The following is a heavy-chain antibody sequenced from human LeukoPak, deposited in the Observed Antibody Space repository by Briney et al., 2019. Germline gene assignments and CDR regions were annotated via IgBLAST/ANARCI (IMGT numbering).Heavy chain of an antibody. D-gene: IGHD1-26*01. V-gene: IGHV1-69*13. Sequence: ASVKVSCKASGGTFSRYAISWVRQAPGQGLEWMGGYIPMFGTADYAQNFQNRVTITADESTSTFSMEVSSLRPEDTAVYFCAGASSKWELSFWGQGTLVTVSS. J-gene: IGHJ4*02. CDR3: AGASSKWELSF. CDR1: GGTFSRYA. CDR2: YIPMFGTA.